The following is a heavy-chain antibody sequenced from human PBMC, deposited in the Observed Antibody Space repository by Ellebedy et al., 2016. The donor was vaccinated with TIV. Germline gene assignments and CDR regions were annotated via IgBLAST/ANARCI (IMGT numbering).Heavy chain of an antibody. Sequence: GESLKISXAASGFTFSSYAMSWVRQAPGKGLEWVSYISSSSSTIYYADSVKGRFTISRDNAKNSLYLQMNSLRAEDTAVYYCAKGALRDCTSTSCYKYYFMDVWGKGTTVTVSS. CDR1: GFTFSSYA. CDR3: AKGALRDCTSTSCYKYYFMDV. V-gene: IGHV3-48*01. CDR2: ISSSSSTI. J-gene: IGHJ6*03. D-gene: IGHD2-2*02.